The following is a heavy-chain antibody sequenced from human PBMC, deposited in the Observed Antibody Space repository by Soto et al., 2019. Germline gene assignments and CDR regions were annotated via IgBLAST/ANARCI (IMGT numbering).Heavy chain of an antibody. J-gene: IGHJ4*02. CDR1: GGSISSGDYY. D-gene: IGHD5-18*01. CDR2: IYYSGST. V-gene: IGHV4-30-4*01. Sequence: SETLSLTCTVSGGSISSGDYYWSWIRQPPGKGLEWIGYIYYSGSTYYNPSLKSRVTISVDTSKNQFSLKLSSVTAADTAVYYCARVSRIQLWPLFDYWGQGTLVTVSS. CDR3: ARVSRIQLWPLFDY.